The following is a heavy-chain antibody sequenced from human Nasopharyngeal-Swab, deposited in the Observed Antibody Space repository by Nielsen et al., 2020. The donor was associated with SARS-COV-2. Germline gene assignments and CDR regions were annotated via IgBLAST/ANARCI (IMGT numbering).Heavy chain of an antibody. J-gene: IGHJ4*02. Sequence: SVKVSCKVSGYTLTELSMHWVRQAPGQGLEWMGGIIPILGTANYAQKFQGRVTITADESTSTAYMELSSLRSEDTAVYYCARDRDWELLRYWGQGTLVTVSS. CDR1: GYTLTELS. CDR2: IIPILGTA. V-gene: IGHV1-69*13. D-gene: IGHD1-26*01. CDR3: ARDRDWELLRY.